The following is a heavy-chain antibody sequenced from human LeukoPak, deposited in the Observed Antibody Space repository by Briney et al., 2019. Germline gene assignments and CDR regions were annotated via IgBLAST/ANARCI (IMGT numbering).Heavy chain of an antibody. D-gene: IGHD3-10*01. CDR2: IYYSGST. CDR1: GGSISSGDYY. V-gene: IGHV4-30-4*08. J-gene: IGHJ4*02. Sequence: SETLSLTCTVSGGSISSGDYYWSWIRQPPGKGLEWIGYIYYSGSTYYNPSLKSRVTISVDTSKNQFSLKLSSVTAADTAVYYCARANGFGLIITWGQGTLVTVSS. CDR3: ARANGFGLIIT.